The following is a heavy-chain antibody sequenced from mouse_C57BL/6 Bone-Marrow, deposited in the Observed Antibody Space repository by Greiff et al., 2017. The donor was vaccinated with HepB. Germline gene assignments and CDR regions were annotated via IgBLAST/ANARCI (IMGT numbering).Heavy chain of an antibody. V-gene: IGHV1-81*01. CDR1: GYTFTSYG. D-gene: IGHD2-2*01. Sequence: GAELARPGASVKLSCKASGYTFTSYGISWVKQRTGQGLEWIGEIYPRSGNTYYNEKFKGKATLTADKSSSTAYMELRSLTSEDSAVYFCARLVKGAWFAYWGQGTLVTVSA. J-gene: IGHJ3*01. CDR2: IYPRSGNT. CDR3: ARLVKGAWFAY.